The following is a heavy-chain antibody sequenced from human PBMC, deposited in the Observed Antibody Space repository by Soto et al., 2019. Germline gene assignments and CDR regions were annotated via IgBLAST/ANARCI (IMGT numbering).Heavy chain of an antibody. CDR2: INPNSGGT. V-gene: IGHV1-2*02. D-gene: IGHD6-6*01. Sequence: ASVKVSCKASGYTFTGYYMHWVRQAPGQGLEWMGWINPNSGGTNYAQKFQGRVTMTRDTSISTAYMELSRLRSDDTAVYYCAGDMPYSSSPGGVDYWGQGTLVTVSS. CDR3: AGDMPYSSSPGGVDY. CDR1: GYTFTGYY. J-gene: IGHJ4*02.